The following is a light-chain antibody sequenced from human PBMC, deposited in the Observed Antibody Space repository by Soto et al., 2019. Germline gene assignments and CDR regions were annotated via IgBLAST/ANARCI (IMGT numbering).Light chain of an antibody. CDR3: QTWGTGIVT. V-gene: IGLV4-69*01. J-gene: IGLJ2*01. Sequence: QLVLTQSPSASASPGASVKLTCTLSSGHTNYAIAWHQQQPEKGPRFLMKINSDGSHSKGDGVPDRFSGSSSGAESYFTISSLQSEDEADYYCQTWGTGIVTFGGGTKVTVL. CDR1: SGHTNYA. CDR2: INSDGSH.